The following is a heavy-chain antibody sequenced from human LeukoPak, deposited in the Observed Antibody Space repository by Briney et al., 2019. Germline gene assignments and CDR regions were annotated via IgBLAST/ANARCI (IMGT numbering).Heavy chain of an antibody. J-gene: IGHJ4*02. CDR1: GFTFSDHA. CDR2: ISYHARDQ. D-gene: IGHD2-8*01. CDR3: AAQPCINGICYLDY. V-gene: IGHV3-30*04. Sequence: GRSLRLSCTASGFTFSDHAMHWVRQAPGKGLEWVTVISYHARDQFYADSVKGRFTVSRDNSRNTLYLQMNSLRAEDSAVYYCAAQPCINGICYLDYWGQGTLVTVPS.